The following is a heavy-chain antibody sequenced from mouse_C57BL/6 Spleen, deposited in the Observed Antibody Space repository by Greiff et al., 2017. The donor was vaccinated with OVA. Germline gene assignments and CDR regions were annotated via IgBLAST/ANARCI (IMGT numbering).Heavy chain of an antibody. J-gene: IGHJ4*01. V-gene: IGHV1-4*01. CDR2: INPSSGYT. CDR1: GYTFTSYT. CDR3: ARARITTVVADYYAMDY. Sequence: QVQLQQSGAELARPGASVKMSCKASGYTFTSYTMHWVKQRPGQGLEWIGYINPSSGYTKYNQKFKDKATLTADKSSSTAYMQLSSLTSEDSAVYYCARARITTVVADYYAMDYWGQGTSVTVSS. D-gene: IGHD1-1*01.